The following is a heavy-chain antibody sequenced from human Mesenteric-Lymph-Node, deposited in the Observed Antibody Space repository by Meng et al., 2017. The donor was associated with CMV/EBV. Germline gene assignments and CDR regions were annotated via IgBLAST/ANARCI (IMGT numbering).Heavy chain of an antibody. D-gene: IGHD3-22*01. CDR3: ARGPGYYDSSGYFVGVVGDY. CDR1: GGSISSSNYY. J-gene: IGHJ4*02. CDR2: IFKSGNT. Sequence: SETLSLTCTVSGGSISSSNYYWGGSRQPPGKGREWIGNIFKSGNTYYNPSLKSRLTISVDTSKNQFSLKLSSVTAADTAVYYCARGPGYYDSSGYFVGVVGDYWGQGTLVTVSS. V-gene: IGHV4-39*01.